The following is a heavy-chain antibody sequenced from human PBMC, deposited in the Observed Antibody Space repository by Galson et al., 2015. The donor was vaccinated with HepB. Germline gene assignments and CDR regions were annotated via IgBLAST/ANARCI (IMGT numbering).Heavy chain of an antibody. CDR2: IIPIFGTA. D-gene: IGHD2-15*01. CDR1: GGTFSSYA. CDR3: ARGGVVVLGISYYFDV. J-gene: IGHJ2*01. V-gene: IGHV1-69*13. Sequence: SVKVSCKASGGTFSSYAITWVRQAPGQGLEWMGEIIPIFGTANYAQKFQGRVTITADESTKTAYMQLSGLTSEDTALYYCARGGVVVLGISYYFDVWGRGTLVTVSS.